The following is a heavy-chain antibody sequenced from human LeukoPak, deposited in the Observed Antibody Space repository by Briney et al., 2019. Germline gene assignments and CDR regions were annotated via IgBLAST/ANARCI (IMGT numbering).Heavy chain of an antibody. V-gene: IGHV3-66*01. J-gene: IGHJ3*02. Sequence: GGSLRLSCAASGFTVSSNYMSWVRQAPGKGLEWVSVIYSGGSTYYADSVKGRFTISRDNPKNTLYLQMNSLRAEDTAVYYCARDIPNYYDSSGYRAFDIWGQGTMVTVSS. CDR3: ARDIPNYYDSSGYRAFDI. D-gene: IGHD3-22*01. CDR1: GFTVSSNY. CDR2: IYSGGST.